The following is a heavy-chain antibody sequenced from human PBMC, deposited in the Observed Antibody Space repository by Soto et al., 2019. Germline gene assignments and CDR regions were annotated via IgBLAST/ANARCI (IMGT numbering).Heavy chain of an antibody. V-gene: IGHV5-51*01. J-gene: IGHJ4*02. CDR2: IYPGDSDT. D-gene: IGHD2-21*02. CDR3: ARPSPYCGGDCYSFDY. Sequence: PGESLKISCKGSGYSFTSYWIGWVRQMPGKGLEWMGIIYPGDSDTRYSPSFQGQVTISADKSISTAYLQWSNLKASDTAMYYCARPSPYCGGDCYSFDYWGQGTLVTAPQ. CDR1: GYSFTSYW.